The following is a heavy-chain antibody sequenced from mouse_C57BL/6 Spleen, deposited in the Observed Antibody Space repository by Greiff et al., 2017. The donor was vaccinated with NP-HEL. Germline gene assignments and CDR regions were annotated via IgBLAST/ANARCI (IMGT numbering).Heavy chain of an antibody. V-gene: IGHV3-6*01. Sequence: VQLKESGPGLVKPSQSLSLTCSVTGYSITSGYYWNWIRQFPGNKLEWMGYISYDGSNNYNPSLKNRISITRDTSKNQFFLKLNSVTTEDTATYYCARGFITTVVADWGQGTTLTVSS. CDR2: ISYDGSN. CDR1: GYSITSGYY. D-gene: IGHD1-1*01. J-gene: IGHJ2*01. CDR3: ARGFITTVVAD.